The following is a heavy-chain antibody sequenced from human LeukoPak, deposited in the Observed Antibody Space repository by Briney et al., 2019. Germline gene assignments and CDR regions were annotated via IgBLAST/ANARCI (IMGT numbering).Heavy chain of an antibody. Sequence: ASVKVSCKASGYTFTGYYMHWVRQAPGQGLEWMGWINPNSGGTNYAQKVQGWVTMTRDTSISKAYMELSRLRSAATAVYYCERGRGGTGTCDYWGQGTLVTVSS. J-gene: IGHJ4*02. CDR3: ERGRGGTGTCDY. CDR1: GYTFTGYY. V-gene: IGHV1-2*04. D-gene: IGHD3/OR15-3a*01. CDR2: INPNSGGT.